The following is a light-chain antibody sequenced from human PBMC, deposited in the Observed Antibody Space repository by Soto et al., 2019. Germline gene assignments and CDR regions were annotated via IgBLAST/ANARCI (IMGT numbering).Light chain of an antibody. CDR1: SSDVGGYNY. J-gene: IGLJ1*01. Sequence: QSSLTQPASVSGSAGQSITISCAGTSSDVGGYNYVSWYQHHPGKAPKLMIYEVSNRPSGVSYRFSGSKSGNTASLTISGLQAEDEADYYCNSYTGSGIVFGTGTKVTVL. CDR2: EVS. CDR3: NSYTGSGIV. V-gene: IGLV2-14*01.